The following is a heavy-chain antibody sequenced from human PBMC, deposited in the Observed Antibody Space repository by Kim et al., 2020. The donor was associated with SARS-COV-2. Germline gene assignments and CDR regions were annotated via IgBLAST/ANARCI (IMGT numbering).Heavy chain of an antibody. Sequence: DAPGKGRFTISRDDSKNTLYLQMNSLKTEDTAVYYCTTEAQSVPALRAFDIWGQGTMVTVSS. CDR3: TTEAQSVPALRAFDI. J-gene: IGHJ3*02. V-gene: IGHV3-15*01. D-gene: IGHD2-2*01.